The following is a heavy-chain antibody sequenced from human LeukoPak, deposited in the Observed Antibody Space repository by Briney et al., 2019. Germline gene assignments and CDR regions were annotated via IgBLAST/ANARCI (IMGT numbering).Heavy chain of an antibody. CDR2: MFYSGHT. V-gene: IGHV4-39*07. D-gene: IGHD2-15*01. CDR1: GDSISSSTHY. J-gene: IGHJ4*02. CDR3: ARGGWGVVVVAALRIFDY. Sequence: SETLSLTCIVSGDSISSSTHYWGWIRQPPGRGLEWIGSMFYSGHTYYNPSLKSRVTISVDTSKNQFSLKLSSVTAADTAVYYCARGGWGVVVVAALRIFDYWGQGTLVTVSS.